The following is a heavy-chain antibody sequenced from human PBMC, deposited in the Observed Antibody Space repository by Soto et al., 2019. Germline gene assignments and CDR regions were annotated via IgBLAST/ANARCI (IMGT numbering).Heavy chain of an antibody. CDR1: GDTFTPYA. Sequence: QVQLVQSGAEVKTPGSSVTVSCKASGDTFTPYAISWVRQAPGQGLEWIGGIIPIAGTPTYAQKFQGRVTITEDRSTSTTSMELSRLTSEDTAVYYCARGYCVSSSCHSLDSWGQGTPVTVSS. J-gene: IGHJ4*02. V-gene: IGHV1-69*14. CDR2: IIPIAGTP. CDR3: ARGYCVSSSCHSLDS. D-gene: IGHD2-15*01.